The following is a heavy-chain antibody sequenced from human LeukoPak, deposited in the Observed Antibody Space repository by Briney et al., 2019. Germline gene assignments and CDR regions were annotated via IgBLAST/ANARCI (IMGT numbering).Heavy chain of an antibody. CDR2: IKADGGEK. Sequence: PGGSLRLSCAASGFSFSTYSMNWVRQTPGKGLEWVAKIKADGGEKDHVASVKGRFTISRDNAKNSLYLQMNSLRVEDTAVYYCARGGAARPDFWGQGTLVTVSS. D-gene: IGHD6-6*01. V-gene: IGHV3-7*01. CDR3: ARGGAARPDF. CDR1: GFSFSTYS. J-gene: IGHJ4*02.